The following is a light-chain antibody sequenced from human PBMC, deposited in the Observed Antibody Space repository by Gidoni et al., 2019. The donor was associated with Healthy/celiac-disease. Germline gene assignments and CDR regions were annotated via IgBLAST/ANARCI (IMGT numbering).Light chain of an antibody. CDR2: DVS. CDR3: SSYTSSSTPYVV. CDR1: SSDVGGYNY. V-gene: IGLV2-14*03. Sequence: QSALTQPAPVSGSPGQSRTISCTGTSSDVGGYNYVSWYQHHPGKAPKLLIYDVSNRPSGVSNRFSGSKSGNTASLTISGLQAEDEADYYCSSYTSSSTPYVVFGGWTTLTVL. J-gene: IGLJ2*01.